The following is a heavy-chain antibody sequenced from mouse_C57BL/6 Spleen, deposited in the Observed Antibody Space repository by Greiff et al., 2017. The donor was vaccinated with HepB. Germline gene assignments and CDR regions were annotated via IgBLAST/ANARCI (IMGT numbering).Heavy chain of an antibody. CDR2: IDPSDSYT. V-gene: IGHV1-50*01. CDR3: ARESQY. CDR1: GYTFTSYW. J-gene: IGHJ3*01. Sequence: QVQLQQPGAELVKPGASVKLSCKASGYTFTSYWMQWVKQRPGQGLEWIGEIDPSDSYTNYNQKFKGKATLTVDTSSSTAYMQLSSLTSEDSAVYYCARESQYWGQGTLVTVSA.